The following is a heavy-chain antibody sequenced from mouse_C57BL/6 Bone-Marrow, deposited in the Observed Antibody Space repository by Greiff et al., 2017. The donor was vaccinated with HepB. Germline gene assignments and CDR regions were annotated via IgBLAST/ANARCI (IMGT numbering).Heavy chain of an antibody. CDR1: GFTFSSYG. D-gene: IGHD1-1*01. CDR2: ISSGGSYT. V-gene: IGHV5-6*01. Sequence: EVQRVESGGDLVKPGGSLKLSCAASGFTFSSYGMSWVRQTPDKRLEWVATISSGGSYTYYPDSVKGRFTISRDNAKNTLYLQMSSLKSEDTAMYYCARHPYGSSFAYWGQGTLVTVSA. J-gene: IGHJ3*01. CDR3: ARHPYGSSFAY.